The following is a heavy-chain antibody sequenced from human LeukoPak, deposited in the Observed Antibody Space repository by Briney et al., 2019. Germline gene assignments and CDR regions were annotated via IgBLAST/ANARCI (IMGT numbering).Heavy chain of an antibody. CDR1: GGSIRSYY. J-gene: IGHJ4*02. D-gene: IGHD4-17*01. CDR2: IYYSGST. Sequence: SETLSLTCTVSGGSIRSYYWSWIRQPPGKGLEWIGYIYYSGSTNYNPSLKSRVSISVDTSKNQFSLKLSSVTAADTAVYYCARTGSTVTMLYPFDHWGQGTLATVSS. V-gene: IGHV4-59*01. CDR3: ARTGSTVTMLYPFDH.